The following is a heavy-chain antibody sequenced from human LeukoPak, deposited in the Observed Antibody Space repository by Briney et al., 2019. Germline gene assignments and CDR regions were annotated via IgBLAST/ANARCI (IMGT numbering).Heavy chain of an antibody. J-gene: IGHJ4*02. CDR1: GFTFSTKS. Sequence: GGSLRLSCAVSGFTFSTKSMNWVRQAPGKGLEWVSYITADSGTTYYADSVKGRFTISRDNAKNSLYLQMNRLRAEDTAVYYCARDILAGPFVISLESWGPGTRVTVSS. V-gene: IGHV3-48*04. CDR2: ITADSGTT. D-gene: IGHD3-9*01. CDR3: ARDILAGPFVISLES.